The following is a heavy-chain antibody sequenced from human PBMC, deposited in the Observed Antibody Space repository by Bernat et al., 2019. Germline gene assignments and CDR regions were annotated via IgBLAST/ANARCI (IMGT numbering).Heavy chain of an antibody. J-gene: IGHJ4*02. D-gene: IGHD1/OR15-1a*01. CDR2: ISYDGSNK. V-gene: IGHV3-30-3*01. CDR3: ARGSGTFDY. Sequence: QVQLVESGGGVVQPGRSLRLSCAASGFTFSSYAMHWVHQAPGKGLEWVAVISYDGSNKYYADSVKGRFTISRDNSKNTLYLQMNSLRAEDTAVYYCARGSGTFDYWGQGTLVTVSS. CDR1: GFTFSSYA.